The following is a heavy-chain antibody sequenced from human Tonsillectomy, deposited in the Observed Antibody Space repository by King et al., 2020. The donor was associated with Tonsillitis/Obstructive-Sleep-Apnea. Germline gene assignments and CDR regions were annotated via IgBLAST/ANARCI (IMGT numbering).Heavy chain of an antibody. CDR3: AKLGGGTTVTTVDYYYYYMDV. CDR1: GFTFSSYS. CDR2: ISSSSSTI. D-gene: IGHD4-17*01. Sequence: VQLVESGGGLVQPGGSLRLSCAASGFTFSSYSMNWVRQAPGKGLEWVSYISSSSSTIYYADSVKGRFTISRDNAKNSLYLQMNSLRDEDTAVYYCAKLGGGTTVTTVDYYYYYMDVWGKGTTVTVSS. J-gene: IGHJ6*03. V-gene: IGHV3-48*02.